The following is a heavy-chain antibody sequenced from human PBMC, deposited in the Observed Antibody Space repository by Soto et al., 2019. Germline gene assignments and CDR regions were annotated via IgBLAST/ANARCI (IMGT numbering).Heavy chain of an antibody. CDR1: GFTFSSYW. D-gene: IGHD3-3*01. V-gene: IGHV3-7*03. CDR3: AREALSQGIFVVVMKVYYSYGMDV. J-gene: IGHJ6*02. CDR2: IKQDGSEK. Sequence: GGSLRLSCAASGFTFSSYWMSWVRQAPGKGLEWVANIKQDGSEKYYVDSVKGRFTISRDNAKNSLYLQMNSLRAEDTAVYYCAREALSQGIFVVVMKVYYSYGMDVSCQATSVTVSS.